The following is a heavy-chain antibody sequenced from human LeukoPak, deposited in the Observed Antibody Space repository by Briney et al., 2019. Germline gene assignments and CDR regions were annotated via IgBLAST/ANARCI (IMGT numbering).Heavy chain of an antibody. Sequence: GGTLRLSCAAPGFTFNRYGMSWVRQAPGKGLEWVSAISGSGGTTYCADSVKGRFTISRDNSKNTLYLQINSLRAEDTAVYYCAKDHLPGIVVADRDYWGQGTLVTVSS. CDR2: ISGSGGTT. J-gene: IGHJ4*02. V-gene: IGHV3-23*01. D-gene: IGHD6-19*01. CDR1: GFTFNRYG. CDR3: AKDHLPGIVVADRDY.